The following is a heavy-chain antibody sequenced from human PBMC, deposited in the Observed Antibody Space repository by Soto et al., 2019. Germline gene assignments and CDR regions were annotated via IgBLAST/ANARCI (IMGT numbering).Heavy chain of an antibody. CDR2: IFWDDDK. D-gene: IGHD4-17*01. CDR1: GFSVTSDGVG. Sequence: QITFKESGPTLVKPKQTLALTCTFSGFSVTSDGVGVGWIRQPPGKALEWLAVIFWDDDKCYSPSLESRLSIARDTSKDQVFLTMTNMESVDTATYYCALLNDGDYTFWGQGTRVTVSS. CDR3: ALLNDGDYTF. J-gene: IGHJ4*02. V-gene: IGHV2-5*02.